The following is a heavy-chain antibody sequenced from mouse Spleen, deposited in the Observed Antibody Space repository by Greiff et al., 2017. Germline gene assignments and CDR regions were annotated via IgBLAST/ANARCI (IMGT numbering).Heavy chain of an antibody. J-gene: IGHJ4*01. V-gene: IGHV1-81*01. CDR1: GYTFTSYG. CDR3: ATLYYGSSHYAMDY. Sequence: VQLQQSGAELARPGASVKLSCKASGYTFTSYGISWVKQRTGQGLEWIGEIYPRSGNTYYNEKFKGKATLTADKSSSTAYMELRSLTSEDSAVYFCATLYYGSSHYAMDYWGQGTSVTVSS. CDR2: IYPRSGNT. D-gene: IGHD1-1*01.